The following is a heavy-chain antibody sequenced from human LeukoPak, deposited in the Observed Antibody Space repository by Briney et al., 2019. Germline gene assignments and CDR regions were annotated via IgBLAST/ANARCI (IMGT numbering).Heavy chain of an antibody. Sequence: GGSLRLSCAASGFTFSSYAIHWVRQASGKGLEWVGRIRPKADNYATAYAASVKGRFTISRDDSKNTAYLQMNSLKTDDTAVYYCIRQLPHCSGGSCYPDYWGQGALVTVSS. CDR1: GFTFSSYA. V-gene: IGHV3-73*01. J-gene: IGHJ4*02. CDR2: IRPKADNYAT. CDR3: IRQLPHCSGGSCYPDY. D-gene: IGHD2-15*01.